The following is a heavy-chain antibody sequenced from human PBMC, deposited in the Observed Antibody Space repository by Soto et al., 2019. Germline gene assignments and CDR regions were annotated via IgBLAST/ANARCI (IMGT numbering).Heavy chain of an antibody. CDR3: MRGWGSH. CDR2: VSPYNGNT. D-gene: IGHD3-16*01. Sequence: QVQLVQSGAEVKKPGASVKVSCKASGYTFTTYEINWVRQATGQGLEWMGWVSPYNGNTGYAQKFQGRITMTRDTSTTTAYMELSSLTSGDTAMYYCMRGWGSHWGQGTLVTVSS. J-gene: IGHJ4*02. V-gene: IGHV1-8*02. CDR1: GYTFTTYE.